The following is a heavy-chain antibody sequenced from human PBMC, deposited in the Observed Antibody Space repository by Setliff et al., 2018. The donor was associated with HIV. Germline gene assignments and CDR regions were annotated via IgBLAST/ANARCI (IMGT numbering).Heavy chain of an antibody. D-gene: IGHD1-1*01. J-gene: IGHJ4*02. CDR2: IYYTGFA. CDR3: AREGRGDPAVATTRIDY. V-gene: IGHV4-39*02. CDR1: GDSMSSGSYF. Sequence: SETLSLTCSVSGDSMSSGSYFWGWIRQTPGKGLEWIGNIYYTGFAYYNPSLKSRVTISLDTSKTHFYLNLTSVTDADTAVYFCAREGRGDPAVATTRIDYWGQGKLVTVS.